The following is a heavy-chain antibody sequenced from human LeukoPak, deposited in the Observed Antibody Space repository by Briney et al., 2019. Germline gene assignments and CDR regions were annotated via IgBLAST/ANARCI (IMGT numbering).Heavy chain of an antibody. V-gene: IGHV4-59*01. CDR2: IYYSGST. Sequence: PSETLSLTCTVPGGSISSYYWSRIRQPPGKGLEWIGYIYYSGSTNYNPSLRSRVTISVDTSKNQFSLKLSSVTAADTAVYYCASSSSSWSFDYWGQGTLVTASS. CDR1: GGSISSYY. J-gene: IGHJ4*02. D-gene: IGHD6-13*01. CDR3: ASSSSSWSFDY.